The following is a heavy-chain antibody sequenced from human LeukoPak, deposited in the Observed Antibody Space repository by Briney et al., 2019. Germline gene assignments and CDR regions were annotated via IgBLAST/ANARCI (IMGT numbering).Heavy chain of an antibody. CDR3: ARGYDVLTGFSP. CDR2: INHGGST. D-gene: IGHD3-9*01. Sequence: SETLSLTCAVYVGSFNDYRWSWIRQSPEKGLEWIGDINHGGSTNYNPSPKSRVTISVDTSKNQFSLKVTSVTAADTAVYYCARGYDVLTGFSPWGHGNLVTVSS. V-gene: IGHV4-34*01. J-gene: IGHJ5*02. CDR1: VGSFNDYR.